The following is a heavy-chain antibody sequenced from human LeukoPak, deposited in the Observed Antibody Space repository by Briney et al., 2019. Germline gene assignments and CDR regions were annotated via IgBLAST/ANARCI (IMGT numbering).Heavy chain of an antibody. V-gene: IGHV3-7*03. J-gene: IGHJ6*02. CDR3: ARNNGMDV. CDR2: VNRDGSET. CDR1: GFALSSHW. Sequence: SGGSLRVSCAASGFALSSHWMTWVRQVPGRGPEWVANVNRDGSETYYLDSVKGRFTISKDNAKNSLYLQMNSLRAEDTALYHCARNNGMDVWGQGTTVIVSS.